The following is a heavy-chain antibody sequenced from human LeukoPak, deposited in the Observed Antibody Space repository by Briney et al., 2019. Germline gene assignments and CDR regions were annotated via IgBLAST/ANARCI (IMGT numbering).Heavy chain of an antibody. CDR1: EFTFSNYG. V-gene: IGHV3-30*03. J-gene: IGHJ4*02. CDR2: ISYDGSNK. CDR3: ARGLMGGYPHFDY. Sequence: GGSLRLSCAASEFTFSNYGMHWVRQAPGKGLEWVAVISYDGSNKYYADSVKGRFTISRDNAKNSVYLQMNSLRAEDTALYYCARGLMGGYPHFDYWGQGTLVTVSS. D-gene: IGHD3-22*01.